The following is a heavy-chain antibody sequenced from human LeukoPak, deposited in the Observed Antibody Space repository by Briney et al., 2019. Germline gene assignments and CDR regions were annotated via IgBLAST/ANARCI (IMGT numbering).Heavy chain of an antibody. J-gene: IGHJ4*02. D-gene: IGHD6-19*01. Sequence: ASVKVSCKASGGTFSSYAISWVRQAPGQGLEWMGWINPNSGGTNYAQKFQGRVTMTRDTSISTAYMELSRLRSDDTAVYYCARVSYSSGWRPFDYWGQGTLVTVSS. CDR3: ARVSYSSGWRPFDY. CDR2: INPNSGGT. V-gene: IGHV1-2*02. CDR1: GGTFSSYA.